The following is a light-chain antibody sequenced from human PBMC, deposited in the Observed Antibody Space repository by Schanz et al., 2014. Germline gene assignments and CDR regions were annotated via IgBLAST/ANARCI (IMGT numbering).Light chain of an antibody. Sequence: DIVMTQSPDTLSLSPGEIATLSCRASQRVGPNYFAWYQQKPGHAPRLLIYGASSRATGIPDRFSGSGSGTDFTLTISRLEPEDFAVYYCQQYGSTPFLTFGGGTKVEIK. CDR3: QQYGSTPFLT. V-gene: IGKV3-20*01. CDR2: GAS. J-gene: IGKJ4*01. CDR1: QRVGPNY.